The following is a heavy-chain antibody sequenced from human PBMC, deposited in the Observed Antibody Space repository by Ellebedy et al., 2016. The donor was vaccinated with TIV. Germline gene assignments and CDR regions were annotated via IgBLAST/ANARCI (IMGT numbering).Heavy chain of an antibody. CDR2: ISGGGGTI. CDR1: GFTFSYYA. CDR3: ATTPVGWIQLWDDAFDI. D-gene: IGHD5-18*01. J-gene: IGHJ3*02. V-gene: IGHV3-23*01. Sequence: GESLKISCAASGFTFSYYAMSWVRQAPGKGLEWVSGISGGGGTIYYADSVKGRFTISRDNSKNTLYLQMNSLRADDTAVYYCATTPVGWIQLWDDAFDIWGLGTRVTVSS.